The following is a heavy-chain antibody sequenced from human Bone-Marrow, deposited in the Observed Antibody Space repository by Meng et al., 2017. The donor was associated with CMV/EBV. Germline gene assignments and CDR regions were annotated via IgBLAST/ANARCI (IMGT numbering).Heavy chain of an antibody. D-gene: IGHD2-2*02. J-gene: IGHJ6*02. Sequence: GESLKISCAASGFTFSSYWMSWVRQAPGKGLEWVANIKQDGSEKYYVDSVKGRFTISRDNAKNSLYLQMNSLKASDTAMYYCARLLTGPNTDDYGMDVWGQGTTVTVSS. CDR2: IKQDGSEK. CDR1: GFTFSSYW. V-gene: IGHV3-7*03. CDR3: ARLLTGPNTDDYGMDV.